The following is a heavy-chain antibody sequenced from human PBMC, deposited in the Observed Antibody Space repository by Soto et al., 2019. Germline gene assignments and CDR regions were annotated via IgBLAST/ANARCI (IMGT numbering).Heavy chain of an antibody. CDR2: ISGSGSNP. Sequence: EVQVLESGGGLVQPGGSLRLSCAASGFTFSSYAMSWVRHAPGQGLEWVSAISGSGSNPYYADSVKGRFTISRDKSKNTLYLQMSSLRAEDTALYYCEKTASMTIRDGFDHWGQGTLVTVS. V-gene: IGHV3-23*01. D-gene: IGHD2-2*02. CDR3: EKTASMTIRDGFDH. J-gene: IGHJ4*02. CDR1: GFTFSSYA.